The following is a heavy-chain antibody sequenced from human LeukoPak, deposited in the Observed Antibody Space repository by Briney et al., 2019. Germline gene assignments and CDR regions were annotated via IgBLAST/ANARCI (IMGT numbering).Heavy chain of an antibody. J-gene: IGHJ4*02. CDR3: ARGLEMATITAADY. D-gene: IGHD5-24*01. Sequence: GGSLRLSCAASGFTFSDYYMSWIGQAPGQGLEGVSYISSSGRTIYYADSVKGRFTISRDNVKNSLYLQMDSLRAEDTAVYYCARGLEMATITAADYWGQGTLVTVSS. V-gene: IGHV3-11*04. CDR2: ISSSGRTI. CDR1: GFTFSDYY.